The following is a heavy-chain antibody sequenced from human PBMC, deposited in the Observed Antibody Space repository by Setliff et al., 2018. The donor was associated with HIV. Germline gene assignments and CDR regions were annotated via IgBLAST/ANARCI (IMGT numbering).Heavy chain of an antibody. Sequence: GESLRLSCAASGFTFSSHNMNWVRQAPGKGLEWVSSISPSGSYIYYADSMKGRFTISRDNARNSLYLQMNSLRVEDTAVYYCARGDTTPIYPNYMGVWGKGTTVTVSS. D-gene: IGHD3-16*01. V-gene: IGHV3-21*01. J-gene: IGHJ6*03. CDR1: GFTFSSHN. CDR3: ARGDTTPIYPNYMGV. CDR2: ISPSGSYI.